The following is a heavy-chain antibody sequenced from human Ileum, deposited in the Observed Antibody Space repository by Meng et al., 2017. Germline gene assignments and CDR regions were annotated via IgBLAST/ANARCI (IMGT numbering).Heavy chain of an antibody. Sequence: ECRPRLGHASHTPSLTCSVSGASMSVVSYWSWVRQSPGKGLEWSGQIDHLGIAYYKPSLKSRVTMSIDQSKSQFSLRLTSVSAADTAVYYCARHGGYYQDFWGQGTLVTVSS. CDR1: GASMSVVSY. CDR2: IDHLGIA. J-gene: IGHJ4*02. V-gene: IGHV4-4*02. D-gene: IGHD4-23*01. CDR3: ARHGGYYQDF.